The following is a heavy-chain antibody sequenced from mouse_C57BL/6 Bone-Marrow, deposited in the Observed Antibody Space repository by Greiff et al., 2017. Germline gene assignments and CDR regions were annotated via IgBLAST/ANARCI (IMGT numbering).Heavy chain of an antibody. Sequence: EVKLVESGPELVKPGASVKIPCKASGYTFTDYNMDWVKQSHGKSLEWIGDINPNNGGTIYNQKFKGKATLTVDKSSSTAYMELRSLTSEDTAVYYCARGLFLYYAMDYWGQGTSVTVSS. CDR3: ARGLFLYYAMDY. CDR1: GYTFTDYN. D-gene: IGHD1-1*01. CDR2: INPNNGGT. V-gene: IGHV1-18*01. J-gene: IGHJ4*01.